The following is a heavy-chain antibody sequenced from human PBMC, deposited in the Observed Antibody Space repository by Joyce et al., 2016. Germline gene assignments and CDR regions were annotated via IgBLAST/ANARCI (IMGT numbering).Heavy chain of an antibody. V-gene: IGHV3-30*18. Sequence: QVQLVESGGGVVQPGRSLRLSCAASRFTFSTYVMHWVRQAPGKGLEWVTFISYDGSIEFYTDSVKGRFTISRDNSKNMLYLQMNSLRPEDTAVYYCAKAYSDSGGYPVDYWGQGILVTVSS. CDR2: ISYDGSIE. CDR3: AKAYSDSGGYPVDY. J-gene: IGHJ4*02. CDR1: RFTFSTYV. D-gene: IGHD3-22*01.